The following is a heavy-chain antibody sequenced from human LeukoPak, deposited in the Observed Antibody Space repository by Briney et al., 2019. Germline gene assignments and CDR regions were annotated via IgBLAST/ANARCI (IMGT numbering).Heavy chain of an antibody. CDR2: INQGGSDK. CDR3: TRDRSRAEDD. Sequence: GGSPRLSCAASGFTFSGHWMRWVRQAPGKGLEWVANINQGGSDKYYVDSVKGRFTISRDNANNLLYLQMNSLRGEDTAVYYCTRDRSRAEDDWGQGTLVTVSS. V-gene: IGHV3-7*01. CDR1: GFTFSGHW. J-gene: IGHJ4*02. D-gene: IGHD1-14*01.